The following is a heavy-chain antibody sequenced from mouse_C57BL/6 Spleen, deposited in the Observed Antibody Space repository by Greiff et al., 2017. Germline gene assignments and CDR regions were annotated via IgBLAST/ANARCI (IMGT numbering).Heavy chain of an antibody. CDR2: ILPGSGST. CDR3: ARHYYGSSYWYFDV. D-gene: IGHD1-1*01. Sequence: QVQLQQSGAELMKPGASVKLSCKATGYTFTGYWIEWVKQRPGHGLEWIGEILPGSGSTNYNEKFKGKATFTADTYANTAYMQLSSLTTEDSAIYYCARHYYGSSYWYFDVWGTGTTVTVSS. J-gene: IGHJ1*03. V-gene: IGHV1-9*01. CDR1: GYTFTGYW.